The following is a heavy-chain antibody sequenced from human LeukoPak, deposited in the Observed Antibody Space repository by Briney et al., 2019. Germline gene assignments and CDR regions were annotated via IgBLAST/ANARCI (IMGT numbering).Heavy chain of an antibody. CDR3: TRRGGGVSYDY. J-gene: IGHJ4*02. D-gene: IGHD2-21*01. CDR2: VYPGDSDT. CDR1: GYNFTDYW. Sequence: GESLQISCKCSGYNFTDYWIGWVRQMPGKGLEWMGIVYPGDSDTRYSPSFQGQVTISADKSISTAYLHWSSLKASASAMYYCTRRGGGVSYDYWGQGTLVTVSS. V-gene: IGHV5-51*01.